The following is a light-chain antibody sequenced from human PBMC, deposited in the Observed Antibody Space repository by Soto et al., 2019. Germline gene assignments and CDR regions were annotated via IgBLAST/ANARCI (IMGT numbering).Light chain of an antibody. V-gene: IGKV3D-15*01. CDR3: QEYNTWPWT. CDR1: QSVSSN. J-gene: IGKJ1*01. CDR2: DAS. Sequence: IIIKPAPATLSLSPAEISTLSGGASQSVSSNLAWYQQKPGQAPRLLIYDASYRATGIPARFSGSGSGTEFILTITSLQSEDFAVYYCQEYNTWPWTFGQGTKVDIK.